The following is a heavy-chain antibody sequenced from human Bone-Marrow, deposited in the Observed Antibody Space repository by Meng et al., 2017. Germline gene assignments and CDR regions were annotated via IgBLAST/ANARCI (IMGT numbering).Heavy chain of an antibody. D-gene: IGHD1-26*01. J-gene: IGHJ4*02. CDR2: VIPIFDKA. Sequence: QVQLVQSGAEVKNPGSSVKVSCKASGGTFNTYTISWVRQAPGQGLEWMGGVIPIFDKANYAQKFQGRVTITADESTSTVYMELSSLRSEDTAVYYCARDEGSYSDYWGQGTLVTVSS. CDR1: GGTFNTYT. CDR3: ARDEGSYSDY. V-gene: IGHV1-69*01.